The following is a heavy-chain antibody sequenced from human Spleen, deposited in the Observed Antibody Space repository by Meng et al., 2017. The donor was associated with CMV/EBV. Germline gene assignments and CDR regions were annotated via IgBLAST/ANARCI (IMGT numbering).Heavy chain of an antibody. V-gene: IGHV1-18*01. CDR3: AREGKYSSSSVDF. D-gene: IGHD6-6*01. J-gene: IGHJ4*02. CDR1: GYTFTTYG. CDR2: ISGYNDNT. Sequence: KASGYTFTTYGITWVRQAPGQGLGWMGWISGYNDNTNYAQKLQGRITMTTDTSTSTTYMELRSLTSDDTAVYYCAREGKYSSSSVDFWGQGTLVTVSS.